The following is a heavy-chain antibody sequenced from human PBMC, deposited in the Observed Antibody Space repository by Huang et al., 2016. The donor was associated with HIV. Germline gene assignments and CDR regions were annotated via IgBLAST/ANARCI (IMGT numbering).Heavy chain of an antibody. CDR3: AKFTYSSGWYRNWYFDL. V-gene: IGHV3-23*01. J-gene: IGHJ2*01. CDR1: GFTFRSYA. CDR2: ISGSGCST. Sequence: EVQLLESGGGLVQPGGSLRLSCAASGFTFRSYAMSWVRQAPGKGLEWVSAISGSGCSTYYADSVKGRLAISRDSYKTTLYLQMNSLRSEDTSVYYGAKFTYSSGWYRNWYFDLWGRGTLVTVSS. D-gene: IGHD6-19*01.